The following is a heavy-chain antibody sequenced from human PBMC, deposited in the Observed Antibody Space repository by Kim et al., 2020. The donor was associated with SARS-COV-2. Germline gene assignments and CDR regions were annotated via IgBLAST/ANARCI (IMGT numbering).Heavy chain of an antibody. CDR1: GFTFSSYA. J-gene: IGHJ6*02. V-gene: IGHV3-30*04. Sequence: GGSLRLSCAASGFTFSSYAMHWVRQAPGKGLEWVAVISYDGSNKYYADSVKGRFTISRDNSKNTLYLQMNSLRAEDTAVYYCARVYDYVGGSYRSYGMDVWGQGTTVTVSS. D-gene: IGHD3-16*02. CDR3: ARVYDYVGGSYRSYGMDV. CDR2: ISYDGSNK.